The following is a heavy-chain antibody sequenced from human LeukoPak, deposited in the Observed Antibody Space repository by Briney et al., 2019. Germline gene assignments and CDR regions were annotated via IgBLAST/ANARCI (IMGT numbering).Heavy chain of an antibody. CDR3: TRAPYGGNSLATY. D-gene: IGHD4-23*01. J-gene: IGHJ4*02. Sequence: GGSLRLSCKASGFTFGDYAMSWVRQAPGKGLEWVGFIRSKAYGATTEYAASVKGRFTISRDDSKSIAYLQMNSLKTEDTAVYYCTRAPYGGNSLATYWGQGTLVTVSS. CDR2: IRSKAYGATT. CDR1: GFTFGDYA. V-gene: IGHV3-49*04.